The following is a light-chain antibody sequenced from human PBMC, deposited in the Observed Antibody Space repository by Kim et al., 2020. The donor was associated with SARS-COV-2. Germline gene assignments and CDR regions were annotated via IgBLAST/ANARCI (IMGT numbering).Light chain of an antibody. Sequence: DIQMTQSPSSLSASVGDRVTITCRAGQTINNYLNWYQHKPGKAPELLISGASSLRAGVPSRFSGSASGTYFTLTINGLQPEDFATYYCQRNYGSPLTFGGGTKVEI. V-gene: IGKV1-39*01. CDR2: GAS. J-gene: IGKJ4*01. CDR1: QTINNY. CDR3: QRNYGSPLT.